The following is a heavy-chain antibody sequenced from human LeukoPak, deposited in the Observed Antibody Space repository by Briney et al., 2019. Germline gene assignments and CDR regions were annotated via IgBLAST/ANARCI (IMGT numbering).Heavy chain of an antibody. V-gene: IGHV3-21*01. CDR2: ISSSSSYI. D-gene: IGHD5-12*01. CDR1: GFSISRHW. J-gene: IGHJ4*02. Sequence: GGSLRLSCAASGFSISRHWMSWVRQAPGKGLEWVSSISSSSSYIYYADSVKGRFTISRDNAKNSLYLQMNSLRAEDTAVYYCARDGVATWDYWGQGTLVTVSS. CDR3: ARDGVATWDY.